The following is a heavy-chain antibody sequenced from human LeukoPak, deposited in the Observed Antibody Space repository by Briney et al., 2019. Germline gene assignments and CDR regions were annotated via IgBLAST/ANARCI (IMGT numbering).Heavy chain of an antibody. CDR3: ARDAGNSGYGCDL. CDR1: GFIFSQYS. CDR2: IRSSSET. J-gene: IGHJ5*02. Sequence: GGSLRLSCAASGFIFSQYSMNWVRQAPGKGLEWVSHIRSSSETFYADSVKGRFTISRYNARNSLYLQMNNLRGEDTAIYYCARDAGNSGYGCDLWGQGTLVTVSS. D-gene: IGHD5-12*01. V-gene: IGHV3-48*01.